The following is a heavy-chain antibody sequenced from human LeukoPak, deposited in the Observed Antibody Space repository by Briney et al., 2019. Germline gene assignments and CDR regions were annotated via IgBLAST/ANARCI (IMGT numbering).Heavy chain of an antibody. V-gene: IGHV3-23*01. J-gene: IGHJ6*03. Sequence: GGSLRLSCAASGFTFSSYAMSWVRQAPGKGLEWVAGISGSGGSTYYTDSVKGRFTISRDNSKSTLYLQMKTLRVEHTAVYYCAKGVAADYFYYMDVWGKGTTVTVSS. D-gene: IGHD6-19*01. CDR3: AKGVAADYFYYMDV. CDR1: GFTFSSYA. CDR2: ISGSGGST.